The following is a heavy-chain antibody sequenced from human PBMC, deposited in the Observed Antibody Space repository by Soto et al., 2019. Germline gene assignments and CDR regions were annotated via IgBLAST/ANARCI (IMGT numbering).Heavy chain of an antibody. D-gene: IGHD2-2*01. V-gene: IGHV3-23*01. CDR2: ISGRAGNT. Sequence: AGGSLRLSCAASGFTFASYTMTWVRQAPGKGLEWVSVISGRAGNTYYADSVKGRFTISRDNSKNTLYLYMSSLRAEDTALYYCAKDRYCSSTSCSSLNSWGQGTPVTVSS. CDR3: AKDRYCSSTSCSSLNS. J-gene: IGHJ5*02. CDR1: GFTFASYT.